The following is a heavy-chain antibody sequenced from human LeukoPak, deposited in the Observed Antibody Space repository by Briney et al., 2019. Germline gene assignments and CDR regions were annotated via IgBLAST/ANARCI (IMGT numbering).Heavy chain of an antibody. V-gene: IGHV4-31*03. J-gene: IGHJ4*02. CDR2: IYYSGST. CDR1: GGSISSGGYY. Sequence: SQTLSLTCTVSGGSISSGGYYWSWIRQHPGKGLEWIGYIYYSGSTYYNPSLKSRVTISVDTSKNQFSLKLSSVTAADTAVYYCARLYYCARDECAVAGTALTAHFDYWGQGTLVTVSS. CDR3: ARLYYCARDECAVAGTALTAHFDY. D-gene: IGHD6-19*01.